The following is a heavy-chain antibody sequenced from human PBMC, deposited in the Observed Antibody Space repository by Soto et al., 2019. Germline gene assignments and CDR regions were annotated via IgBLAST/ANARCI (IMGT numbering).Heavy chain of an antibody. CDR3: ARDVTALWFGELRPEYYFDY. V-gene: IGHV1-2*04. CDR1: GYTFTGYY. D-gene: IGHD3-10*01. J-gene: IGHJ4*02. CDR2: INPNSGGT. Sequence: ASVKVSCKASGYTFTGYYMHWVRQAPGQGLEWMGWINPNSGGTNYAQKFQGWVTMTRETSISTAYMELSRLRSDDTAVYYCARDVTALWFGELRPEYYFDYWGQGTLVTVSS.